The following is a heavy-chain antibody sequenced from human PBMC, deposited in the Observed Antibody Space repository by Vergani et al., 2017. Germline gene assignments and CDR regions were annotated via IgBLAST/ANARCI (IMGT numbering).Heavy chain of an antibody. CDR1: GFSFTTYA. V-gene: IGHV3-23*01. CDR3: AKGGFNNRFDS. CDR2: INTSGDYT. Sequence: EVQLLESGGDLVQPGGSVRLSCAASGFSFTTYAMRWVRQAPGKGLEWVSTINTSGDYTRYGDSVKGRFTISRDKSKSALYLQMNSLRAEDTAIYYCAKGGFNNRFDSWGQGTLVIVS. J-gene: IGHJ5*01. D-gene: IGHD2/OR15-2a*01.